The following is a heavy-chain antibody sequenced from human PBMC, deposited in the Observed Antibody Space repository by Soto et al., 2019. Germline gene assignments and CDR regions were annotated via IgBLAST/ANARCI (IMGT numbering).Heavy chain of an antibody. CDR3: ARDPVYYYDSSGSLLPRAFDI. CDR2: IIPIFGTA. J-gene: IGHJ3*02. D-gene: IGHD3-22*01. CDR1: GGTFSSYA. Sequence: QVQLVQSGAEVKKPGSSVKVSCKASGGTFSSYAISWVRQAPGQGLEWMGGIIPIFGTANYAQKFQGRVTITADESTSTAYMELSSLRSEDTAVYYCARDPVYYYDSSGSLLPRAFDIWGQGTMVTVSS. V-gene: IGHV1-69*12.